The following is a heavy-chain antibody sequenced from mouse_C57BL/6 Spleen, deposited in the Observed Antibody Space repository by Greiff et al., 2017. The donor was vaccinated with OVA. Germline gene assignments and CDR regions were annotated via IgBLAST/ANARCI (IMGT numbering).Heavy chain of an antibody. J-gene: IGHJ4*01. V-gene: IGHV1-59*01. CDR2: IDPSDSYT. Sequence: QVQLQQPGAELVRPGTSVKLSCKASGYTFTSYWMHWVKQRPGQGLEWIGVIDPSDSYTNYNQKFKGKATLTVDTSSSTAYMQLSSLTSEDSAVYYCAREGIKRGYYAMDYWGQGTSVTVSS. D-gene: IGHD2-4*01. CDR1: GYTFTSYW. CDR3: AREGIKRGYYAMDY.